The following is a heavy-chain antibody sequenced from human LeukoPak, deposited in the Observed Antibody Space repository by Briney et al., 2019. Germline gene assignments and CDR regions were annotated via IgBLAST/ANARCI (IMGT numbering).Heavy chain of an antibody. CDR3: AKDLAGYSNDRDFGMDV. CDR1: GFPFNSYG. CDR2: ISYDGRNK. Sequence: GRSLLLSCAGSGFPFNSYGMHWVRQAPGKGLEGVAVISYDGRNKFYADSVKGRFTISRDNSKNTLYLQMNSLGAEDTALYHCAKDLAGYSNDRDFGMDVWGQGTTVTVSS. V-gene: IGHV3-30*18. J-gene: IGHJ6*02. D-gene: IGHD4-11*01.